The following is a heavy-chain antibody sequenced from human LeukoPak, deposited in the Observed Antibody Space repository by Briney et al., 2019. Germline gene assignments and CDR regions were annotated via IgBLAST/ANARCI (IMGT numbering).Heavy chain of an antibody. Sequence: GGSLRLSCAASGFTFSSNATSWVRQAPGQGLEWVSSVSGSGGSTYYADSVKGRFTISRDNSKNTLYLQMNSLRAGDTAVYCCANGDGYCSSISCYYFDYWGQGTLVTVSS. D-gene: IGHD2-2*03. CDR1: GFTFSSNA. CDR2: VSGSGGST. CDR3: ANGDGYCSSISCYYFDY. J-gene: IGHJ4*02. V-gene: IGHV3-23*01.